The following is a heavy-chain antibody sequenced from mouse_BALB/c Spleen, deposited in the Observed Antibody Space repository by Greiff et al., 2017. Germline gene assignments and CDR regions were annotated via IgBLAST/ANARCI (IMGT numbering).Heavy chain of an antibody. CDR2: IDPETGGT. CDR1: GYTFTDYE. CDR3: TRFYYYGSSYLFDY. V-gene: IGHV1-15*01. Sequence: VQLQQSGAELVRPGASVTLSCKASGYTFTDYEMHWVKQTPVHGLEWIGAIDPETGGTAYNQKFKGKATLTADKSSSTAYMELRSLTSEDSAVYYCTRFYYYGSSYLFDYWGQGTTLTVSS. J-gene: IGHJ2*01. D-gene: IGHD1-1*01.